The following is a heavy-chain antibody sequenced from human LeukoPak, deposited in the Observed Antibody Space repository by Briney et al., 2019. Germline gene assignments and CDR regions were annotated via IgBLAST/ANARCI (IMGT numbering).Heavy chain of an antibody. D-gene: IGHD1-26*01. Sequence: ASVKVSCKVSGYTLTELSMHWVRQAPGKGLEWMGGLDPEDGETIYAQKFQGRVTMTEDTSTDTAYMELSSLRSEDTAVYYCATSRKWELLRRDAFDIWGQGTMVTVSS. CDR1: GYTLTELS. CDR2: LDPEDGET. CDR3: ATSRKWELLRRDAFDI. V-gene: IGHV1-24*01. J-gene: IGHJ3*02.